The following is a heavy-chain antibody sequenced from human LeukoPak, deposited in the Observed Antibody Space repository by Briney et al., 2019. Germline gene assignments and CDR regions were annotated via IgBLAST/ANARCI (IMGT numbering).Heavy chain of an antibody. Sequence: ASVKVSCKASGYTFTSYDINWVRQATGQGLEWMGWMNPNSGNTGYAQKFQGRVTITRNTSISTAYMELSSLRSEDTAVYYCARGRPSGGGLWFGELFWFDPWGQGTLVTVSS. D-gene: IGHD3-10*01. CDR1: GYTFTSYD. J-gene: IGHJ5*02. CDR3: ARGRPSGGGLWFGELFWFDP. V-gene: IGHV1-8*03. CDR2: MNPNSGNT.